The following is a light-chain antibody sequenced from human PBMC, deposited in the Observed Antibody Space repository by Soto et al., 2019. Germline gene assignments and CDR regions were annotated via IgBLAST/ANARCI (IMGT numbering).Light chain of an antibody. CDR3: QQSYSILTWT. J-gene: IGKJ1*01. CDR1: QSVSSN. V-gene: IGKV3-15*01. CDR2: GAS. Sequence: EIVMTQSPATLSVSPGERATLSCRASQSVSSNLAWYQQKPGQAPRLLIYGASTRATGIPARFSGSGSGTEFTLTISSLQSEDFATYYCQQSYSILTWTFGQGTKVEI.